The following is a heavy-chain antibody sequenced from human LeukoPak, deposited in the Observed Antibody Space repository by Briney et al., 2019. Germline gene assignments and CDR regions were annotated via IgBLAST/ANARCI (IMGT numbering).Heavy chain of an antibody. J-gene: IGHJ6*02. CDR3: ARGQGEPSDYYGSGSYEARLYYYYGMDV. V-gene: IGHV1-18*01. D-gene: IGHD3-10*01. Sequence: GASVKVSCKASGYTFTSYGISWVRQAPGQGLEWMGWISAYNGNTNYAQKLQGRVTMTTDTSTSTAYMELRSLRSDDTAVYYCARGQGEPSDYYGSGSYEARLYYYYGMDVWGQGTTVTVSS. CDR1: GYTFTSYG. CDR2: ISAYNGNT.